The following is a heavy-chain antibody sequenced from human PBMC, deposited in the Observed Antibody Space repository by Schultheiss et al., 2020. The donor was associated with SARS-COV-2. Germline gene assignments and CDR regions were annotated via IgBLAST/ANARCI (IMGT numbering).Heavy chain of an antibody. CDR2: IYYSGTI. CDR3: ARGRRYCSSTSCRTYYYYYGMDV. J-gene: IGHJ6*02. CDR1: GGSISSGGYY. Sequence: SETLSLTCTVSGGSISSGGYYWTWIRQPPGKGLEWIGYIYYSGTIYYNPSLKSRISISVDTSKNQFSLKLSSVTAADTAVYYCARGRRYCSSTSCRTYYYYYGMDVWGQGTTVTVSS. V-gene: IGHV4-31*03. D-gene: IGHD2-2*01.